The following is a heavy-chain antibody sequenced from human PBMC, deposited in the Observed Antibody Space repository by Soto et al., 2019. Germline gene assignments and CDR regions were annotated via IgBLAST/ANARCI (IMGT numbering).Heavy chain of an antibody. V-gene: IGHV4-4*07. CDR3: VRDGSKTLRDCFDP. CDR1: GGSMSKFY. Sequence: SETLSLTCSVSGGSMSKFYWSWIRKTAGKGLEWMGRVYATGTSDYNPSLRSRIAMSVDISKKTFSLRLRSVTAADTGVYYCVRDGSKTLRDCFDPWGQGILVTVAS. D-gene: IGHD4-17*01. CDR2: VYATGTS. J-gene: IGHJ5*02.